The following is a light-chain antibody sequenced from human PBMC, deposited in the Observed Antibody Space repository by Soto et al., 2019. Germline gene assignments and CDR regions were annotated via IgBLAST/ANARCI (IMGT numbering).Light chain of an antibody. CDR3: SSYAGNNNYV. V-gene: IGLV2-11*01. Sequence: QSALTQPRSVSGSPGQSVTISCTGASGDIGGYNYVSWYQHHPGKAPKLIIFDVNKRPSGVPDRFSGSKSGNTASLTVSGLQADDEADYYCSSYAGNNNYVFGTGTKLTVL. CDR1: SGDIGGYNY. CDR2: DVN. J-gene: IGLJ1*01.